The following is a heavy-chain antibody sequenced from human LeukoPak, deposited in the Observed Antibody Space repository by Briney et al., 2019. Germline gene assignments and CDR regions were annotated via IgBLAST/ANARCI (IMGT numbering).Heavy chain of an antibody. CDR2: ISAENGDT. V-gene: IGHV1-18*01. Sequence: ASVEVSCKASGYTFTSYGISWVRQAPGQGLEWMGCISAENGDTNYAQNLQGRVTMTTHTSTSTAYMELRSLRSDDSAVYYCARTEIAVAGTGGDYYYYYGMDVWGQGTTVTVSS. CDR3: ARTEIAVAGTGGDYYYYYGMDV. J-gene: IGHJ6*01. D-gene: IGHD6-13*01. CDR1: GYTFTSYG.